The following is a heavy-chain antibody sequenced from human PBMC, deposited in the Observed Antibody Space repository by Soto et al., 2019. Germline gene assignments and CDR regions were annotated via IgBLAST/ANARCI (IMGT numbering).Heavy chain of an antibody. Sequence: PSETLSLTCAVYGGSFSGYYWSWTRQPPGKGLEWIGEINHSGSTNYNPSLKSRVTISVDTSKNQFSLKLSSVTAADTAVYYCARHNGPLYVGHYYDMDVWGQGTTVTVSS. CDR2: INHSGST. J-gene: IGHJ6*02. CDR3: ARHNGPLYVGHYYDMDV. V-gene: IGHV4-34*01. CDR1: GGSFSGYY. D-gene: IGHD3-16*01.